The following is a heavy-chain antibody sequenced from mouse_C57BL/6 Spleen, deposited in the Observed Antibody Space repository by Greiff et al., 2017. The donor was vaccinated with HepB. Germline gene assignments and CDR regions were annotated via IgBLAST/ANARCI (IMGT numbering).Heavy chain of an antibody. D-gene: IGHD1-1*01. CDR3: ARVTTVVATD. CDR1: GYTFTSYW. J-gene: IGHJ2*01. CDR2: IDPSDSYT. V-gene: IGHV1-69*01. Sequence: QVQLQQPGAELVMPGASVKLSCKASGYTFTSYWMHWVKQRPGQGLEWIGEIDPSDSYTNYNQKFKGKSTLTVDKSSSTAYMQLSSLTSEDSAVYYCARVTTVVATDWGQGTTLTVSS.